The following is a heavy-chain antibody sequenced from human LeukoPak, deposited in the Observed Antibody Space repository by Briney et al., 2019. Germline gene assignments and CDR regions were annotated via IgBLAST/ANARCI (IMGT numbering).Heavy chain of an antibody. Sequence: SETLSLTCTVSGGYISSYYWSWIRQPPGKGLEWIGYIFNSGSTNYNPSLKSRVTISVDTSKNQLSLKLSSVTAADTAVYFCALGDCSSTSCYVFDYWGQGTLVTVSS. V-gene: IGHV4-59*01. CDR3: ALGDCSSTSCYVFDY. CDR2: IFNSGST. CDR1: GGYISSYY. J-gene: IGHJ4*02. D-gene: IGHD2-2*01.